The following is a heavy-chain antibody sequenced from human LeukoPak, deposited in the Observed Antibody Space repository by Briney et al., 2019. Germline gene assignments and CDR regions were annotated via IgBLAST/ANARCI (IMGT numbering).Heavy chain of an antibody. J-gene: IGHJ4*02. D-gene: IGHD5-18*01. CDR3: AREREYSYVFDY. CDR1: GYTFTSYA. CDR2: IIPIFGTA. Sequence: ASVKVSCKASGYTFTSYAISWVRQAPGQGLEWMGGIIPIFGTANYAQKFQGRVTITADESTSTAYMELSSLRSEDTAVYYCAREREYSYVFDYWGQGTLVTVSS. V-gene: IGHV1-69*13.